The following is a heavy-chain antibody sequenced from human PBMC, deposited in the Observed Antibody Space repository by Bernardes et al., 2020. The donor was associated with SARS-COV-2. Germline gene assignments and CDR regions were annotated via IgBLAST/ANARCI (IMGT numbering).Heavy chain of an antibody. D-gene: IGHD5-12*01. Sequence: ASVKVSCKASGYTFTDYFIHWVRHAPGQGLEWMGWINPNTGGTYYAQKFQGRVTMTRDTSISTAYMELTSLGSHDAAVYYCARTRSTLSVVATINLAFDVWGQGTMVTVSS. CDR1: GYTFTDYF. J-gene: IGHJ3*01. CDR3: ARTRSTLSVVATINLAFDV. CDR2: INPNTGGT. V-gene: IGHV1-2*02.